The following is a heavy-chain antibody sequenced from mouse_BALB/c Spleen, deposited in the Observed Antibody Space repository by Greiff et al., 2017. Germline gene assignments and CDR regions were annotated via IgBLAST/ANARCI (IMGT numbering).Heavy chain of an antibody. V-gene: IGHV5-6-5*01. CDR1: GFTFSSYA. Sequence: EVKLVESGGGLVKPGGSLKLSCAASGFTFSSYAMSWVRQTPEKRLEWVASISSGGSTYYPDSVKGRFTISRDNARNILYLQMSSLRSEDTAMYYCARGGYYVDWYFDVWGAGTTVTVSS. CDR3: ARGGYYVDWYFDV. J-gene: IGHJ1*01. CDR2: ISSGGST. D-gene: IGHD2-3*01.